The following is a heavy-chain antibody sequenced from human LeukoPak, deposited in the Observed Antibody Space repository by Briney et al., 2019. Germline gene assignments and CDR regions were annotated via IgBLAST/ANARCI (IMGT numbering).Heavy chain of an antibody. Sequence: ASVTVSCKASGGTFSSYAISWVRQAPGQGLEWMGGIIPIFGTANYAQKFQGRVTITTDESTSTAYMELSSLRSEDTAVYYCARGEGSSWSPINYYYYYMDVWGKGTTVTVSS. CDR3: ARGEGSSWSPINYYYYYMDV. D-gene: IGHD6-13*01. J-gene: IGHJ6*03. V-gene: IGHV1-69*05. CDR2: IIPIFGTA. CDR1: GGTFSSYA.